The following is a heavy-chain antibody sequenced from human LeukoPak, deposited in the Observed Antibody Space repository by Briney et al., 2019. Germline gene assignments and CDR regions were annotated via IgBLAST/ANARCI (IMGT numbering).Heavy chain of an antibody. Sequence: PGGSLRLSCAASGFTFSSYEMNWVRQAPGKGLEWVSYISSSGSTIYYADSVKGRFTISRDNAKNSLYLQMNSLRAEDTAVYYCARSRFGELSIYYFDYWGQGTLVTVSS. CDR3: ARSRFGELSIYYFDY. CDR1: GFTFSSYE. J-gene: IGHJ4*02. D-gene: IGHD3-10*01. V-gene: IGHV3-48*03. CDR2: ISSSGSTI.